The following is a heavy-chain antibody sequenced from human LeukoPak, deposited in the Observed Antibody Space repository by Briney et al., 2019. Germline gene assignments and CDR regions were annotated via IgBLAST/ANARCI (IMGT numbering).Heavy chain of an antibody. Sequence: GGSLRLSCAASGFTFSSYAMSWVRQAPGKGLEWVSYISGNNPTIYYADSVRGRFTISRDNAKSSLYLQMNSLRAEDTAVYYCARVSSTGYGVSSGLFYWGQGTLVTVSS. CDR2: ISGNNPTI. CDR1: GFTFSSYA. J-gene: IGHJ4*02. CDR3: ARVSSTGYGVSSGLFY. V-gene: IGHV3-48*04. D-gene: IGHD3-22*01.